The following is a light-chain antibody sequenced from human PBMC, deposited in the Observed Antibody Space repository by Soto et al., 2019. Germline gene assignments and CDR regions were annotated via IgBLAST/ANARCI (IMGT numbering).Light chain of an antibody. CDR3: CSYAGSYTLV. V-gene: IGLV2-11*01. CDR1: SSDVGTYNY. Sequence: QSALTQPRSVSGSPGQSVTLSCTGTSSDVGTYNYVSWYQQHPGKAPKLMIYDVSKRPSGVPDRFSGSKSGNTASLTISGLQTEDDADYYCCSYAGSYTLVFGGGTKLTVL. CDR2: DVS. J-gene: IGLJ2*01.